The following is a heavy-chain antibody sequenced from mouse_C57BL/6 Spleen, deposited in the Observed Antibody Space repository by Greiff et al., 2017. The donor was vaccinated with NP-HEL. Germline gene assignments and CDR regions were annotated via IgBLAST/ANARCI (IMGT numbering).Heavy chain of an antibody. J-gene: IGHJ1*03. CDR3: ARFGYYDDFDV. D-gene: IGHD2-3*01. V-gene: IGHV1-76*01. CDR2: IYPGSGNT. Sequence: VQLHQSGAELVRPGASVKLSCKASGYTFTDYYINWVKQRPGQGLEWIARIYPGSGNTYYNEKFKGKATLTAEKSSSTAYMQLSSLTSEDSAVYFCARFGYYDDFDVWGTGTTVTVSS. CDR1: GYTFTDYY.